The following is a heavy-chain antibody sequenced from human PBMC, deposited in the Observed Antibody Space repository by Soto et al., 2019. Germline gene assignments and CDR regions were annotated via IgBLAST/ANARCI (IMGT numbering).Heavy chain of an antibody. V-gene: IGHV4-59*01. J-gene: IGHJ4*02. CDR3: ARRYGASFDY. CDR1: GGSISSYY. D-gene: IGHD4-17*01. Sequence: XVQLQESGXXXXKPSETLSLTCTVSGGSISSYYWSWIRQPPGKGLEWIGYIYYSGSTNYNPSLKRRVTISVDTSKNQFSLKLSSVTAADTAVYYCARRYGASFDYWGQGTLVTVSS. CDR2: IYYSGST.